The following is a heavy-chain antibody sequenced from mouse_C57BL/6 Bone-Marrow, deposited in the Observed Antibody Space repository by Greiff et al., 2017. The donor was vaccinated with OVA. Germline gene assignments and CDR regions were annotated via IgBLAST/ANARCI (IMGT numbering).Heavy chain of an antibody. CDR1: GYTFTGYW. J-gene: IGHJ3*01. Sequence: QVQLQQSGAELMKPGASVKLSCKATGYTFTGYWIEWVKQRPGHGLEWIGEILPGSGSTNYNEKFKGKATFTADTSSSTAYMQLSSLTSEDSAVYYCASGGYGYDGAWFAYWGQGTLVTVSA. V-gene: IGHV1-9*01. D-gene: IGHD2-2*01. CDR3: ASGGYGYDGAWFAY. CDR2: ILPGSGST.